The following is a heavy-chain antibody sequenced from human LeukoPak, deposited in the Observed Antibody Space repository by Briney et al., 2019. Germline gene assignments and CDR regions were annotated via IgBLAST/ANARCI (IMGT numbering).Heavy chain of an antibody. CDR2: INPNSGGT. CDR3: ARAPPYCSGGRCYPDY. D-gene: IGHD2-15*01. CDR1: GYTFTGYY. J-gene: IGHJ4*02. Sequence: GASVKVSCKASGYTFTGYYMHWVRQAPGQGLEWMGWINPNSGGTNYAQKFQGRVTMTRDTSISTTYMELSRLRSDDTAVYYCARAPPYCSGGRCYPDYWGQGTLVTVSS. V-gene: IGHV1-2*02.